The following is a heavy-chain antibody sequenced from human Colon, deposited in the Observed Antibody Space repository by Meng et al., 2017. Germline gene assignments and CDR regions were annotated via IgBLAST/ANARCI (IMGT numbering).Heavy chain of an antibody. CDR3: ARERLSSGWYGGRWFDP. D-gene: IGHD6-19*01. V-gene: IGHV4-34*01. Sequence: GQLPQWGAGLLKPSETLSLTCAVYGGSFSGYYWSWIRQPPGKGLEWIGEINHSGSTNYNPSLKSRVTISVDTSKNQFSLKLSSVTAADTAVYYCARERLSSGWYGGRWFDPWGQGTLVTVSS. J-gene: IGHJ5*02. CDR2: INHSGST. CDR1: GGSFSGYY.